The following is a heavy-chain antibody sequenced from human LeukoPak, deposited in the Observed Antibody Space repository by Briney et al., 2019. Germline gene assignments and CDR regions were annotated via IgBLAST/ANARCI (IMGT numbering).Heavy chain of an antibody. CDR2: IYTSGST. D-gene: IGHD4-17*01. Sequence: SETLSLTCTVSGGSISSYYWSWIRQPAGKGLEWIGRIYTSGSTNYNPPLKSRVTMSIDTSNNQFSLKVRSVTAADTAVYYCARGGGDHGDLANDYWGQGTLVTVSS. CDR1: GGSISSYY. V-gene: IGHV4-4*07. J-gene: IGHJ4*02. CDR3: ARGGGDHGDLANDY.